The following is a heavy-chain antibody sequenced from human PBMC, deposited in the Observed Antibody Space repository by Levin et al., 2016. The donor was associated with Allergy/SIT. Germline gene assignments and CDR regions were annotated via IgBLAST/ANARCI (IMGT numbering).Heavy chain of an antibody. J-gene: IGHJ6*02. CDR2: IRYDGSNK. CDR3: ANSGYAVAGTGNYGMDV. Sequence: GGSLRLSCAASGFTFSSYGMHWVRQAPGKGLEWVAFIRYDGSNKYYADSVKGRFTISRDNSKNTLYLQMNSLRAEDTAVYYCANSGYAVAGTGNYGMDVWGQGTTVTVSS. CDR1: GFTFSSYG. V-gene: IGHV3-30*02. D-gene: IGHD6-19*01.